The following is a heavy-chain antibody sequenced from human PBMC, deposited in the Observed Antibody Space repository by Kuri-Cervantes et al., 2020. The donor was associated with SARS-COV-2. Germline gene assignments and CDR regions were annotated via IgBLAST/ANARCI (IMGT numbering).Heavy chain of an antibody. J-gene: IGHJ4*02. CDR2: ISSTSKYI. Sequence: GGSLRLSCAASGFTFSSYTMTWVRQAPGKGLEWVSSISSTSKYIYYADSVKGRFTISRDNSKNTLYLQMNSLRAEDTAVYYCAKDGGKAVFNYWGQGTLVTVSS. CDR3: AKDGGKAVFNY. CDR1: GFTFSSYT. D-gene: IGHD4-23*01. V-gene: IGHV3-23*01.